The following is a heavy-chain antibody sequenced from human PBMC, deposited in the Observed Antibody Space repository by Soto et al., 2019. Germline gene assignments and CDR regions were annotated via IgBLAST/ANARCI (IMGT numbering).Heavy chain of an antibody. V-gene: IGHV1-24*01. J-gene: IGHJ5*02. CDR1: GYTLTELS. Sequence: QVQLVQSGAEVKKPGASVKVSCKVSGYTLTELSMHWVRQAPGKGLEWLGGFDPEDGETIYAQKFQCRVTLTEDTYTDAAYMELSSLISYDTSVYYCGTDRCIVGATTWGWGWFDPWGQGTVVTVSS. CDR2: FDPEDGET. CDR3: GTDRCIVGATTWGWGWFDP. D-gene: IGHD1-26*01.